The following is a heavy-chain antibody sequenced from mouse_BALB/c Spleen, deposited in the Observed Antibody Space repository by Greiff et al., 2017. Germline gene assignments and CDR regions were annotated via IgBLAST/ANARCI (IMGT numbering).Heavy chain of an antibody. CDR3: APYYYGSRVFAY. V-gene: IGHV14-3*02. CDR1: GFNIKDTY. CDR2: IDPANGNT. J-gene: IGHJ3*01. Sequence: EVQLQQSGAELVKPGASVKLSCTASGFNIKDTYMHWVKQRPEQGLEWIRRIDPANGNTKYDPKFQGKATITADTSSNTAYLQLSSLTSEDTAVYYCAPYYYGSRVFAYWGQGTLVTVSA. D-gene: IGHD1-1*01.